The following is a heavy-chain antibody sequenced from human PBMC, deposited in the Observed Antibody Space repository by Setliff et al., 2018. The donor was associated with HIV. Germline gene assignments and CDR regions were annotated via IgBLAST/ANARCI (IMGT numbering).Heavy chain of an antibody. CDR3: ARDRDPHYDYVWGNYRPEYFQH. V-gene: IGHV3-21*01. D-gene: IGHD3-16*02. J-gene: IGHJ1*01. CDR2: ITGGSGFI. Sequence: GGSLRLSCAASGFDFSDYSMNWVRQAPGKGLEWVSCITGGSGFIDYADSVKGRFTVSRDNAKNAVYLQMNSLRPEDTAVYYCARDRDPHYDYVWGNYRPEYFQHWGRGTMVTVSS. CDR1: GFDFSDYS.